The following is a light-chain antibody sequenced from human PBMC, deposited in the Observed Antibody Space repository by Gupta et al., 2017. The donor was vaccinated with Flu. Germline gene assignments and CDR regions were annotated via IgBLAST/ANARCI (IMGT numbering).Light chain of an antibody. CDR2: ANN. V-gene: IGLV1-40*01. Sequence: QSVLTQPPSVSGAPGQRVTISCTGSSSNIGAGYDVHWYQQLPGTAPKLLIYANNNRPSGVPDRFSGSKSGTSASLAITGLQPEEEADYYCQSDDISLSGSKVFGGGTKLTVL. CDR1: SSNIGAGYD. J-gene: IGLJ2*01. CDR3: QSDDISLSGSKV.